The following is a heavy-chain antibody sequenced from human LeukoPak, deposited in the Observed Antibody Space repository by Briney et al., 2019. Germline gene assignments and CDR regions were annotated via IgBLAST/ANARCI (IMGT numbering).Heavy chain of an antibody. J-gene: IGHJ4*02. D-gene: IGHD3-16*01. CDR3: ARAMIKGEYYFDY. CDR1: GGSISSGGYY. Sequence: SETLSLTCTVSGGSISSGGYYWSWIRQHPGKGLEWIGYILYSGSTYYNPSLKSRVTISVDTSKNQFSLKLSSVTAADTAVYYCARAMIKGEYYFDYWGQGTLVTVSS. CDR2: ILYSGST. V-gene: IGHV4-31*03.